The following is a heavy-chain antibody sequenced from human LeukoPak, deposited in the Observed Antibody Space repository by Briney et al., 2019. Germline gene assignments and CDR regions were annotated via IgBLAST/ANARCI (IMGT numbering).Heavy chain of an antibody. Sequence: ASVKVSCKASGYTFTSYYMHWVRQAPGQGLEWMGIINPSGGSTSYAQKFQGRVTMTRDTSTSTVYMELSSLRSEDTAVYYCARDTEEIQLWLRHLDYWGQGTLVTVSS. CDR3: ARDTEEIQLWLRHLDY. J-gene: IGHJ4*02. D-gene: IGHD5-18*01. CDR1: GYTFTSYY. V-gene: IGHV1-46*01. CDR2: INPSGGST.